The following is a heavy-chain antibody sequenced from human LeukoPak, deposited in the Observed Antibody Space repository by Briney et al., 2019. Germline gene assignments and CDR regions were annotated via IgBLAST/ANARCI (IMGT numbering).Heavy chain of an antibody. CDR3: AKDSLRWSYFYYGMDV. V-gene: IGHV3-30*18. CDR2: ISYAGSNK. Sequence: PGRSLRLSCAASGFTLSSYGMHWVRQAPGKGLEWVAVISYAGSNKYYVDSVKGRFTISRDNSKNTLYPQMNSLRAEDTAVYYCAKDSLRWSYFYYGMDVWGQGTTVTVSS. D-gene: IGHD4-23*01. J-gene: IGHJ6*02. CDR1: GFTLSSYG.